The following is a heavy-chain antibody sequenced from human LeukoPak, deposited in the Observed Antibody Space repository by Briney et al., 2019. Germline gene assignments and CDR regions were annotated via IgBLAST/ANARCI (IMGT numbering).Heavy chain of an antibody. Sequence: PGGSLRLSCAASGFTFRTYSMNWVRQAPGKGLEWVSYIGASSSPISYADSVKGRFTISRDNAKNSVYLQMNSLRAEDTAVYFCARDWPATVRYLSYYMDVWGKGTTVTISS. J-gene: IGHJ6*03. V-gene: IGHV3-48*04. CDR3: ARDWPATVRYLSYYMDV. CDR1: GFTFRTYS. D-gene: IGHD5-12*01. CDR2: IGASSSPI.